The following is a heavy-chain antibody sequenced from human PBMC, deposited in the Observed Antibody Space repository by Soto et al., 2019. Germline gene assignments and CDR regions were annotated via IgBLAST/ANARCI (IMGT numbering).Heavy chain of an antibody. CDR2: INHSGST. CDR1: GGSFSGYY. CDR3: AGPTSGAARYFDY. V-gene: IGHV4-34*01. D-gene: IGHD6-6*01. Sequence: QVQLQQWGAGMLKPSETLSLTCAVYGGSFSGYYWSWIRQPPGKGLEWIGEINHSGSTNYNPSLKSRVTISVDTSKNQFSLKLSSVTAADTAVYYCAGPTSGAARYFDYWGQGTLVTVSS. J-gene: IGHJ4*02.